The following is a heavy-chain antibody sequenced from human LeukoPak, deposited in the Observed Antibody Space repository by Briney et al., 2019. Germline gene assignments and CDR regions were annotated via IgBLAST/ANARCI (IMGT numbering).Heavy chain of an antibody. CDR3: AKDRKGLGY. V-gene: IGHV3-23*01. D-gene: IGHD3/OR15-3a*01. CDR2: ISGSGGST. Sequence: GGSLRLSCAASGFTFSSYAMSWVRRARGRGLGWVSAISGSGGSTYCADSVEGRFTISRDNSKTTLYLQMNSLRAEDTAVYYCAKDRKGLGYWGQGTLVTVSS. J-gene: IGHJ4*02. CDR1: GFTFSSYA.